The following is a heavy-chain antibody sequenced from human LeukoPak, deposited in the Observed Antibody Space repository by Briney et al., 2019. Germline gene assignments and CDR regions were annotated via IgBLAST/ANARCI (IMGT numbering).Heavy chain of an antibody. J-gene: IGHJ6*02. CDR1: GGTFSSYA. D-gene: IGHD3-10*01. V-gene: IGHV1-69*13. CDR2: IIPIFGTA. Sequence: SVKVSCTASGGTFSSYAISSVRQAPGQGLEWMGGIIPIFGTANYAQKFQGRVTITADESTSTAYMELSSLRSEDTAVYYCASRDITMVRGVIIVSNYYYGMDVWGQGTTVTVSS. CDR3: ASRDITMVRGVIIVSNYYYGMDV.